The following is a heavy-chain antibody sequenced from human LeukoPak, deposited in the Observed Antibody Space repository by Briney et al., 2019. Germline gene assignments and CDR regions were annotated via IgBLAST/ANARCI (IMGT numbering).Heavy chain of an antibody. D-gene: IGHD2-2*01. CDR1: GYTFTSYG. CDR2: ISAYNGNT. J-gene: IGHJ5*02. V-gene: IGHV1-18*01. CDR3: AREGPPYCSSTSCDDNWFDP. Sequence: ASVKVSCKASGYTFTSYGISWVRQAPGQGLEWMGWISAYNGNTNYAQKLQGRVTMTTDTSTSTAYMELRGLRSDDTAVYYCAREGPPYCSSTSCDDNWFDPWGQGTLVTVSS.